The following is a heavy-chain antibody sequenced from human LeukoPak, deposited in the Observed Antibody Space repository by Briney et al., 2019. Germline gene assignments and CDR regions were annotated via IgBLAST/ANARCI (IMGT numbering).Heavy chain of an antibody. CDR3: ARDVEGYCSSTSCPLLFDP. CDR2: ISAYNGNT. J-gene: IGHJ5*02. CDR1: GYTFTSYG. D-gene: IGHD2-2*01. V-gene: IGHV1-18*04. Sequence: GASVTVSCKASGYTFTSYGISWVRQAPGQGLEWMGWISAYNGNTNYEQKLQGRVTMTTDTSTSTAYMELRSLRSDDTAVYYCARDVEGYCSSTSCPLLFDPWGQGTLVTVSS.